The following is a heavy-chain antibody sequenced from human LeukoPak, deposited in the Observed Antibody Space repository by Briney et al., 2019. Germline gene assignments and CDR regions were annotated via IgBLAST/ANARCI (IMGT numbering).Heavy chain of an antibody. D-gene: IGHD2-21*01. Sequence: ASVKVSCKASGYRFARYYIHWVRQAPGQGPEWTGIIDPSAGSTNYAQKFQGRVTMTRDTSTSTAYMELSGLRFEDTAIYYCASDIARGGDCWGQGTLVTVSS. CDR3: ASDIARGGDC. J-gene: IGHJ4*02. V-gene: IGHV1-46*01. CDR1: GYRFARYY. CDR2: IDPSAGST.